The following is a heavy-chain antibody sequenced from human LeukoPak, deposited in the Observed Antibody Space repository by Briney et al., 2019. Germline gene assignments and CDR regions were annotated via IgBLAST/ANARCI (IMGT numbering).Heavy chain of an antibody. CDR2: IKQDGSEK. CDR1: GFTFSSYW. J-gene: IGHJ6*02. Sequence: GGSLRLSCAASGFTFSSYWMSWVRQAPGKGLEWVANIKQDGSEKYYVDSVKGRFTISRDNAKNSLYLQMNSLRAEDTAVYYCARLEKLWLVLYSGMDVWGQGTTVTVSS. D-gene: IGHD3-10*01. V-gene: IGHV3-7*01. CDR3: ARLEKLWLVLYSGMDV.